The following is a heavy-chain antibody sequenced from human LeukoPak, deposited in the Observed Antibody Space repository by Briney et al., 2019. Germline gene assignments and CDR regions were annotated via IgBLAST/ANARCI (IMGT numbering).Heavy chain of an antibody. V-gene: IGHV1-2*02. CDR1: GYTLTEYY. J-gene: IGHJ4*02. CDR3: STEDKYCTGANCGVF. D-gene: IGHD2-8*02. CDR2: IIPDSGGT. Sequence: GSVKVSFKASGYTLTEYYIHRVRQAPGQGVEWVGFIIPDSGGTTYQQNFQGRVTMTRDTSISTFYMELSSLRPDDTAVYYCSTEDKYCTGANCGVFWGQGTLVTVSS.